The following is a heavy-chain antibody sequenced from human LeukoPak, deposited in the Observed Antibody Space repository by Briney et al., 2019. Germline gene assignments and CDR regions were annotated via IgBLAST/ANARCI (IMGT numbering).Heavy chain of an antibody. CDR2: IIPIFGTA. CDR3: ARSLSTTTIGLGY. V-gene: IGHV1-69*01. J-gene: IGHJ4*02. CDR1: GGTFSSYA. D-gene: IGHD1-14*01. Sequence: SVKVSCKASGGTFSSYAISWVRQAPGQGLEWMGGIIPIFGTANYAQKFQGRVTITADESTSTAYMELSSLRSEDTAVYYCARSLSTTTIGLGYWGQGTLVTVSS.